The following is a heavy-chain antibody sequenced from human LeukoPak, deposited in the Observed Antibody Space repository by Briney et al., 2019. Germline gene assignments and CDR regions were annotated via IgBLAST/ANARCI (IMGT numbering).Heavy chain of an antibody. J-gene: IGHJ4*02. CDR2: INHSGST. D-gene: IGHD5-18*01. CDR1: GGSFSGYY. V-gene: IGHV4-34*01. CDR3: TGTRGYSYGFEDY. Sequence: SETLSLTCAVYGGSFSGYYWSWIRQPPGKGLEWIGEINHSGSTDYNPSLKSRVTISVDTSKNQFSLKLSSVTAADTAVYYCTGTRGYSYGFEDYWGQGTLVTVSS.